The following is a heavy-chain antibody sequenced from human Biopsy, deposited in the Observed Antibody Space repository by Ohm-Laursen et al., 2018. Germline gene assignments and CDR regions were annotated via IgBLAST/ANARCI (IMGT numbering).Heavy chain of an antibody. CDR1: DDSIRNFY. CDR3: ARLGNFWNAEDGLDL. V-gene: IGHV4-59*08. Sequence: PPGTLSLTCTVSDDSIRNFYWTWIRQPPGQGLEWIGHASYSGYTNYNPSLKSRVTISVDTSKNHFSLNLRSVTAADTAVYPCARLGNFWNAEDGLDLWGLGTMVTVSS. D-gene: IGHD3-3*01. CDR2: ASYSGYT. J-gene: IGHJ3*01.